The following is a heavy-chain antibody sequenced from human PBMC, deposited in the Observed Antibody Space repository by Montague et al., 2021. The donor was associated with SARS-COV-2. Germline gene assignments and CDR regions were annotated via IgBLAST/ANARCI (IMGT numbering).Heavy chain of an antibody. CDR1: GASVSSINW. Sequence: SETLSLTCAVSGASVSSINWWSWVRQPPGRGLEWITEIHHTGIINFNPSLRSRGLISLDSSKNQFSLTLNSVTAADTATHYCASHPVFQQLYSWGQGTLVRVS. J-gene: IGHJ4*02. CDR3: ASHPVFQQLYS. V-gene: IGHV4-4*02. CDR2: IHHTGII. D-gene: IGHD6-13*01.